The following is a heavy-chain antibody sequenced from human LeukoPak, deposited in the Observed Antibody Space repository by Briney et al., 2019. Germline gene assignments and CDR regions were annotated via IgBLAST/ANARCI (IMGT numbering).Heavy chain of an antibody. CDR2: ISYDGSNK. J-gene: IGHJ4*02. Sequence: PGRSLRLSCAASGFTFSSYAMHWGRQAPGKGLEGVAVISYDGSNKYYADSVKGRFTISRDNSKNTLYLQMNSLRAEDTAVYYCARDGARGTPVWGQGTLVTVSS. CDR3: ARDGARGTPV. V-gene: IGHV3-30-3*01. D-gene: IGHD1-26*01. CDR1: GFTFSSYA.